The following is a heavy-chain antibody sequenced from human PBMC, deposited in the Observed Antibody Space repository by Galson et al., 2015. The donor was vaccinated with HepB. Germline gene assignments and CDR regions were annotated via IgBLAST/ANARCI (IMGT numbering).Heavy chain of an antibody. V-gene: IGHV3-48*02. CDR2: ISSSSSTI. D-gene: IGHD3-22*01. CDR3: AREVDYDSSGYYYSNWYFDL. CDR1: GFTFSSYS. J-gene: IGHJ2*01. Sequence: SLRLSCAASGFTFSSYSMNWVRQAPGKGLEWVSYISSSSSTIYYADSGKGRFTISRDNAKNSLYLQMNSLRDEDTAVYYCAREVDYDSSGYYYSNWYFDLWGRGTLVTVSS.